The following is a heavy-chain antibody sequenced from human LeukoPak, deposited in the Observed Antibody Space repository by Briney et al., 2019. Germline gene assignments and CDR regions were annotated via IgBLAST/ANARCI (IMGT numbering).Heavy chain of an antibody. CDR1: GFIVSRNY. CDR3: VTEPGYCTGGRCYGGWFDP. Sequence: GSLRLSCAASGFIVSRNYMNWVRQAPGKGLEWIGEINHSGNTNYNPSLKSRVTISLDTSKNQFSLKLNSVTAADTAVYYCVTEPGYCTGGRCYGGWFDPWGQGTLVTVSS. V-gene: IGHV4-34*01. D-gene: IGHD2-15*01. CDR2: INHSGNT. J-gene: IGHJ5*02.